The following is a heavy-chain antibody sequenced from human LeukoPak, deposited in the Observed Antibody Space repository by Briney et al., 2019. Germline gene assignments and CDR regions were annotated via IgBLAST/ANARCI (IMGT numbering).Heavy chain of an antibody. V-gene: IGHV5-51*01. CDR3: ARLSRRIGAAGINY. Sequence: PGESLKISCRGSGYSFTSYWIGWVRQVPGKGLEWMGITYPGDSDTRYSPSFQGQVTFSADKSISTAYLQWSSLKASDTAMYYCARLSRRIGAAGINYWGQGTLVTVSS. CDR1: GYSFTSYW. CDR2: TYPGDSDT. D-gene: IGHD6-13*01. J-gene: IGHJ4*02.